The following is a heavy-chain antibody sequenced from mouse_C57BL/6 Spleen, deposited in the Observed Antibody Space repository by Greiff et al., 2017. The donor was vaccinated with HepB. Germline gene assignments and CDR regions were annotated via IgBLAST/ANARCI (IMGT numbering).Heavy chain of an antibody. CDR3: TKLGFLYAMDY. D-gene: IGHD4-1*01. V-gene: IGHV6-3*01. Sequence: EVQRVESGGGLVQPGGSMKLSCVASGFTFSNYWMNWVRQSPEKGLEWVAQIRLKSDNYATHYAESVKGRFTISRDDSKSSVYLQMNNLRAEDTGIYYCTKLGFLYAMDYWGQGTSVTVSS. J-gene: IGHJ4*01. CDR1: GFTFSNYW. CDR2: IRLKSDNYAT.